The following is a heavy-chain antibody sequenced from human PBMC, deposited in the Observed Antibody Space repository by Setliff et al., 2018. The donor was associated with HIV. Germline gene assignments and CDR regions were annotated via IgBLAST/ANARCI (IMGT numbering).Heavy chain of an antibody. D-gene: IGHD3-10*01. CDR3: ATYADRESNRFDP. CDR1: GGSISSGSYY. J-gene: IGHJ5*02. Sequence: PSETLSLTCSVSGGSISSGSYYWTWIRQAAGKGLEWIGRIYTSGSTNYYPSLKSRVTISVDKSKNQFSLKLSSVTAADTAVYYCATYADRESNRFDPWGQGILVTVSS. V-gene: IGHV4-61*02. CDR2: IYTSGST.